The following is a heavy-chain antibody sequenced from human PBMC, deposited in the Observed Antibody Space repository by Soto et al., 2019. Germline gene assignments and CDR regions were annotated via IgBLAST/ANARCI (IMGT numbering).Heavy chain of an antibody. V-gene: IGHV3-21*01. CDR3: ARDGDTAPSDY. J-gene: IGHJ4*02. Sequence: GGSLRLSCAASGFTFSSYSMNWVRQAPGKGLEWVSSISSSSSYIYYADSVKGRFTISRDNAKNSLYLQMNSLRAEDTAVYYCARDGDTAPSDYWGQGTLVTVSS. D-gene: IGHD5-18*01. CDR1: GFTFSSYS. CDR2: ISSSSSYI.